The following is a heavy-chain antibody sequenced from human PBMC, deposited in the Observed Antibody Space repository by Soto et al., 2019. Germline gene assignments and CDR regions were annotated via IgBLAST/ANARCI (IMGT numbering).Heavy chain of an antibody. V-gene: IGHV3-74*01. D-gene: IGHD1-7*01. J-gene: IGHJ6*02. CDR3: ARDPLIGTTDYGFDV. CDR2: IKNDGSNT. CDR1: GFTFSTYW. Sequence: EVQLVESGGGLVQPGGSLRLSCAASGFTFSTYWMHWVRQPPGKGLVWVSRIKNDGSNTAYADSVKGRFTISRDNAKSTLYLQMNSLRAEDTAVYYCARDPLIGTTDYGFDVWGQGTTVSVSS.